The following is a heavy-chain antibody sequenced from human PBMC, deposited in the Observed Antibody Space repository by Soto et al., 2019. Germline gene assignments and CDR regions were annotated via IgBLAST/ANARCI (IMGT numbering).Heavy chain of an antibody. D-gene: IGHD4-17*01. CDR2: IWFDGTQK. V-gene: IGHV3-33*01. CDR3: ARMTTVSLDY. Sequence: QVPLVESGGGVVQPGRSLRLSCAASGFTFSSHGMNWVRQAPGKGLEWVALIWFDGTQKYYVDSVKGRFTISRDNSKNTLYLQMNSLRAEDTAVYYCARMTTVSLDYWGQGTLVTVSS. CDR1: GFTFSSHG. J-gene: IGHJ4*02.